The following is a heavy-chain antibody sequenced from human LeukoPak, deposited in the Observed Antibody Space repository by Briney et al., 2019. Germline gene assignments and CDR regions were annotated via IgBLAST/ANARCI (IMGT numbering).Heavy chain of an antibody. Sequence: GESLRLSCAVSGFTFSSYAMTWVRQAPGKGLEWVSAISGSGGSTYYADSVKGRFTTSRDNSKNTLYLQMNSLRAEDTAVYYCAKDSCSSTSCYGGVDYWGQGTLVTVSS. D-gene: IGHD2-2*01. CDR2: ISGSGGST. CDR3: AKDSCSSTSCYGGVDY. V-gene: IGHV3-23*01. CDR1: GFTFSSYA. J-gene: IGHJ4*02.